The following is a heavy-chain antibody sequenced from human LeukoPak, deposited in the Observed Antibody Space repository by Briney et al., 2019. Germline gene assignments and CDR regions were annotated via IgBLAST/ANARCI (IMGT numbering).Heavy chain of an antibody. V-gene: IGHV3-30*02. CDR1: GFTFSDYF. CDR3: AKDFKNYYGSGGGYYMDV. J-gene: IGHJ6*03. Sequence: GGSLRLSCAASGFTFSDYFMGWIRQAPGKGLEWVAFIRYDGSNKYYADSVKGRFTISRDNSKNTLYLQMNSLRAEDTAVYYCAKDFKNYYGSGGGYYMDVWGKGTTVTISS. CDR2: IRYDGSNK. D-gene: IGHD3-10*01.